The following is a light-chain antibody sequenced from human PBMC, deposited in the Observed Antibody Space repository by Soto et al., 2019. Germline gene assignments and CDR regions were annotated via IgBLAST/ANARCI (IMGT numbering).Light chain of an antibody. Sequence: DIVMTQSPDSLAVYLGERATINCKSSQSVLYSSNNKNYLAWYQQKAGQPPKLLIYWASTRESGVPDRFSGSGSGTDFTLTISSLQAEDVAVYYCQQYYSTPWTFGQGTKVEIK. CDR3: QQYYSTPWT. CDR1: QSVLYSSNNKNY. V-gene: IGKV4-1*01. J-gene: IGKJ1*01. CDR2: WAS.